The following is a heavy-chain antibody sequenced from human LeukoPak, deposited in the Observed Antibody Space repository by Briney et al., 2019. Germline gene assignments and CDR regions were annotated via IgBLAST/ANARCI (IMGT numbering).Heavy chain of an antibody. CDR2: IYPGDSGT. J-gene: IGHJ4*02. D-gene: IGHD2-2*01. CDR3: ARLDCSSNSCYLPRLGPFDY. CDR1: GYRFTSYW. V-gene: IGHV5-51*01. Sequence: GESLKISCKGSGYRFTSYWIGWVRQMPGKGLEWMGIIYPGDSGTKYSPSFQGQVTISADKSISTAYLQWSSLEASDTAMYYCARLDCSSNSCYLPRLGPFDYWGQGTLVTVSS.